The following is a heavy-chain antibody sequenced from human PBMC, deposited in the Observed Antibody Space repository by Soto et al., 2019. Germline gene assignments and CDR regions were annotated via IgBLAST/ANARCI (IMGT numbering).Heavy chain of an antibody. V-gene: IGHV3-74*01. CDR3: ARDPRGYSGYDAGAYFDY. Sequence: PGGSLRLSCAASGFTFSSYWMHWVRQAPGKGLVWVSRINSDGSSTSYADSVKGRFTISRDNAKHTLYLQMNSLRAEDTAVYYCARDPRGYSGYDAGAYFDYWGQGTLVTVSS. D-gene: IGHD5-12*01. CDR2: INSDGSST. J-gene: IGHJ4*02. CDR1: GFTFSSYW.